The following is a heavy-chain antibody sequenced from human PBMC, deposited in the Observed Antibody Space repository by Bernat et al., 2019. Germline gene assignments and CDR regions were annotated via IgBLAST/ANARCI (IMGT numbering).Heavy chain of an antibody. J-gene: IGHJ6*02. Sequence: QVQLVESGGGVVQPGRSLRLSCAASGFTFSNYGMHWVRQAPGKGLEWVAVIWYDGSNKYYADSVKGRFTISRDNSKNTLYLQMNSLRAEDTAVYYCARDLAYYYGSGSRPNPPNYYYGMDVWGQGTTVTVSS. D-gene: IGHD3-10*01. V-gene: IGHV3-33*01. CDR1: GFTFSNYG. CDR2: IWYDGSNK. CDR3: ARDLAYYYGSGSRPNPPNYYYGMDV.